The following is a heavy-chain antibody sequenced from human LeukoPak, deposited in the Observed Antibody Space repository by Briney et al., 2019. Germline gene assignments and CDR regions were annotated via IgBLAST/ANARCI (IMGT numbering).Heavy chain of an antibody. CDR2: SNHSGST. D-gene: IGHD5-12*01. Sequence: MASETLSLTCAVYGGSFSDSYWSWIHQPPGKGLEWIGESNHSGSTNYNPSLKSRVTISVDTSKNQFSLKVRSVTAADTAVYYCARRHSGYDPYYFDYWGQGTLVIVSS. CDR3: ARRHSGYDPYYFDY. V-gene: IGHV4-34*01. CDR1: GGSFSDSY. J-gene: IGHJ4*02.